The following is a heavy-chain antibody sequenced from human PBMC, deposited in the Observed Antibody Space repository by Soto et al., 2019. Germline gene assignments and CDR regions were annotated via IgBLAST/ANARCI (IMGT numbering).Heavy chain of an antibody. CDR1: GGSISSGGYY. CDR3: ARCSLVVVPAPGFDP. J-gene: IGHJ5*02. CDR2: IYYSGTT. D-gene: IGHD2-2*01. Sequence: SETLSLTCTVSGGSISSGGYYWSWIRQHPGKGLEWIGYIYYSGTTYYNPSLKSRVTISVDTSKNQFSLKLSSVSAADTALYYCARCSLVVVPAPGFDPWGRGTLVTVPQ. V-gene: IGHV4-31*03.